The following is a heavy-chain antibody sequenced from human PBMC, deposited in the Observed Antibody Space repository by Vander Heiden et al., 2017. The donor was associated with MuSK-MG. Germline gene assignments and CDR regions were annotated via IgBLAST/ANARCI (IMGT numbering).Heavy chain of an antibody. CDR1: GYSISSGYY. CDR2: IYHSGST. Sequence: QVQLQESGLGLVKPWETLSLTCAVSGYSISSGYYWGWIRQPPGKGLEWIGSIYHSGSTYYNPSLKSRVTISVDTSKNQFSLKLSSVTAADTAVDYCARGGYDYANLDYWGQGTLVTVSA. D-gene: IGHD5-12*01. J-gene: IGHJ4*02. V-gene: IGHV4-38-2*01. CDR3: ARGGYDYANLDY.